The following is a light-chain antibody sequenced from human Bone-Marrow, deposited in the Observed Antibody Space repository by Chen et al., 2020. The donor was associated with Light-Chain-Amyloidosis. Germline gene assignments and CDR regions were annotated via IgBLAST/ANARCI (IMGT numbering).Light chain of an antibody. CDR1: SSDVGGDNH. Sequence: QSALTQPASVSGSPGQSITISCTGTSSDVGGDNHVSWYQQHPDKAPNLMIYEVTNRPSFVPDRFSGSKSDNTASLTISVLQTEDEADYFCSSYTITNTLVFGSGTRVTVL. CDR2: EVT. J-gene: IGLJ1*01. CDR3: SSYTITNTLV. V-gene: IGLV2-14*01.